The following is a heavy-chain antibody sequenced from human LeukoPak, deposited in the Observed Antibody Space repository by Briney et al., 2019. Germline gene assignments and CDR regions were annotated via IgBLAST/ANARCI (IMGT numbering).Heavy chain of an antibody. CDR1: GFTFSDYY. CDR2: ISSSGSTI. J-gene: IGHJ6*03. CDR3: AKDPRRGLRFLEWLFSNYMDV. V-gene: IGHV3-11*01. Sequence: PGGSLRLSCAASGFTFSDYYMSWIRQAPGKGLEWVSYISSSGSTIYYADSVKGRFTISRDNAKNSLYLQMNSLRAEDTAVYYCAKDPRRGLRFLEWLFSNYMDVWGKGTTVTVSS. D-gene: IGHD3-3*01.